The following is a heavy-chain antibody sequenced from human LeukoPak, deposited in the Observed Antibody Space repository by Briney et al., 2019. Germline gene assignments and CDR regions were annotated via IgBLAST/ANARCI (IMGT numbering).Heavy chain of an antibody. CDR2: INPSGGST. V-gene: IGHV1-46*01. Sequence: GASVKVSCKASGYTFTSYYMHWVRQAPGQGLEWMGIINPSGGSTSYAQKFQGRVTMTRDTSTSTVYMELSGLRSEDTAVYYCARESGSGWFFDYWGQGTLVTVSS. CDR3: ARESGSGWFFDY. D-gene: IGHD6-19*01. J-gene: IGHJ4*02. CDR1: GYTFTSYY.